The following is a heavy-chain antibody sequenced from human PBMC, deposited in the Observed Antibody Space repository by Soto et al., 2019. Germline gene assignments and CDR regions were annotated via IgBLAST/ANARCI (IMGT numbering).Heavy chain of an antibody. Sequence: SETLSLTCTVSGGSISSYDWSWIRQPPGKGLEWIGYIYYSGSTNYNPSLKSRVTISVDTSKNQFSLKLSSVTAADTAVYYCARGSSGWSVYYYFDYWGQGTLLTVSS. D-gene: IGHD6-19*01. CDR1: GGSISSYD. CDR3: ARGSSGWSVYYYFDY. J-gene: IGHJ4*02. CDR2: IYYSGST. V-gene: IGHV4-59*01.